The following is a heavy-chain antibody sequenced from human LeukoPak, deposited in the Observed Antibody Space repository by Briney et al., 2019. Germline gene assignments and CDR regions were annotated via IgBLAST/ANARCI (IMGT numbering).Heavy chain of an antibody. Sequence: SETLSLTCAVYGESFSGHYWGWIRQFPGKGLQWIGEVNHDGDTNYNPSLKTRVTISTDTSKNQFSLKVASLTAADTAVYYCARDHRSQAAAGYYFDYWGQGTLVTVSS. J-gene: IGHJ4*02. CDR1: GESFSGHY. CDR3: ARDHRSQAAAGYYFDY. V-gene: IGHV4-34*01. D-gene: IGHD6-13*01. CDR2: VNHDGDT.